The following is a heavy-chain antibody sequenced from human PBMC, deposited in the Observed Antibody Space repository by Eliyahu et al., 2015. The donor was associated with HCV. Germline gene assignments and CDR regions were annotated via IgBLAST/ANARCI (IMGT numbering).Heavy chain of an antibody. CDR1: GGTFSTYA. Sequence: QVQLVQSGAEVKKPGSSVKVSCKASGGTFSTYAISWVRQAPGQGLEWMGGIIPIFGTGNYAQKFQGRVTITADESTSTAYMDLSNLRSEDTAVYYCARVFTPGGEQSGAFFVYWGQGTLVTVSS. CDR3: ARVFTPGGEQSGAFFVY. CDR2: IIPIFGTG. V-gene: IGHV1-69*01. J-gene: IGHJ4*02. D-gene: IGHD1-26*01.